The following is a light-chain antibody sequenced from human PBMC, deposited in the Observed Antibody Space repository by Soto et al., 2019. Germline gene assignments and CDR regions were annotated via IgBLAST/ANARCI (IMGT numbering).Light chain of an antibody. CDR3: PLLT. J-gene: IGKJ4*01. Sequence: EVVLTQSPGTLSLSPGERATLSCRASQSISSGFLAWYQQKPGQAPRLLIYGASSRTTGIPDRFSGSGSGTDFPLTISRLEPEDSAVYYCPLLTFGGGTKVEIK. CDR2: GAS. V-gene: IGKV3-20*01. CDR1: QSISSGF.